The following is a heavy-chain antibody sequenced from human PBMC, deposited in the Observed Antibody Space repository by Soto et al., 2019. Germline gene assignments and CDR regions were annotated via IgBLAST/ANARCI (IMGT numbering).Heavy chain of an antibody. CDR2: ISYEGNNK. V-gene: IGHV3-30-3*01. D-gene: IGHD1-26*01. CDR3: ARTRSPVGTPFDF. CDR1: GFTFSNYA. J-gene: IGHJ4*02. Sequence: GGSLRLSCAASGFTFSNYAMRWVRQAPGKGLEWVAVISYEGNNKYYADSVKGRFTISRDNSKNTLYLQMNSLRAEDTAVFYCARTRSPVGTPFDFWGQGTLVTVSS.